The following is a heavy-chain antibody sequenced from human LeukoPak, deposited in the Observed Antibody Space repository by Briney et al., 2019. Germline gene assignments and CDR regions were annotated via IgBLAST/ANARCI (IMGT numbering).Heavy chain of an antibody. CDR3: ARDCSRPTCHTRSFDP. J-gene: IGHJ5*02. CDR2: IYHSGST. V-gene: IGHV4-38-2*02. Sequence: SETLSFTCTVSGYSISSGYYWGWSRQPPGEGLERIGNIYHSGSTYYNPSLKSRVTMSRDTSNNQFSLNLKSLTPPDAAALYCARDCSRPTCHTRSFDPSGQAGLVTVSS. CDR1: GYSISSGYY. D-gene: IGHD2-2*02.